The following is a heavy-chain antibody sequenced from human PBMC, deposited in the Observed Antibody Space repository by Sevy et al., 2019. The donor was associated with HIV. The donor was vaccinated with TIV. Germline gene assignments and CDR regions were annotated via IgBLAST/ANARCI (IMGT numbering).Heavy chain of an antibody. Sequence: KQSQTLSLTCAISGDSVSSNSAAWNWIRQSPSRGLEWLGRTYYRSKWYTDYAVSVKSRITINPATSKNQFSLQLNSVTPEDTAVYYCARDIVGATTGSGAFDIWGQRTMVTVSS. CDR2: TYYRSKWYT. CDR3: ARDIVGATTGSGAFDI. J-gene: IGHJ3*02. V-gene: IGHV6-1*01. CDR1: GDSVSSNSAA. D-gene: IGHD1-26*01.